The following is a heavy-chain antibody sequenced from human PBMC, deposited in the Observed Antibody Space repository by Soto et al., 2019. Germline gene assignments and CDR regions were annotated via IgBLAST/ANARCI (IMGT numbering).Heavy chain of an antibody. CDR1: GYTFTSYG. V-gene: IGHV1-18*01. CDR2: ISAYNGNT. Sequence: GASVKVSCKASGYTFTSYGISWVRQAPGQGLEWMGWISAYNGNTNYAQKLQGRVTMTTDTSTSTAYMELRSLRSDDTAVYYCARGVREKLFDFWSGYYGASDYYYYMDVWGKGTTVTVSS. J-gene: IGHJ6*03. D-gene: IGHD3-3*01. CDR3: ARGVREKLFDFWSGYYGASDYYYYMDV.